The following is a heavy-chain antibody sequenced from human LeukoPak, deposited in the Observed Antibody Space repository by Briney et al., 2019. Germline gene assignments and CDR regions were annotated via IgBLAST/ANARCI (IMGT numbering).Heavy chain of an antibody. Sequence: AGGSLRLSCAASGFTFSDYNMNWVRQAPGKGLEWVSYITNGGSTIHHADSVKCRFTISRDNAKKTLYLQMNSLRAEDTAVYYCARSIGLTGGGVDVWGQGTTVTVSS. J-gene: IGHJ6*02. V-gene: IGHV3-11*01. CDR3: ARSIGLTGGGVDV. CDR2: ITNGGSTI. D-gene: IGHD3-9*01. CDR1: GFTFSDYN.